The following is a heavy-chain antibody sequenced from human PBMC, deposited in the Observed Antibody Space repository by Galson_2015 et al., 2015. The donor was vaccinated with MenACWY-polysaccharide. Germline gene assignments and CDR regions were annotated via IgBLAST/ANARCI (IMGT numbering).Heavy chain of an antibody. J-gene: IGHJ4*02. V-gene: IGHV3-23*01. Sequence: SLRLSCEASGFTFSSYAMSWVRQAPGKGLEWVSSISGSGGSTHYADSGKGRFTISRDNSKNTLYLQMNSLRVDDTAVYFCARDRVDVEVIRAHTMFDYWGQGVLVTVSS. D-gene: IGHD5-12*01. CDR1: GFTFSSYA. CDR2: ISGSGGST. CDR3: ARDRVDVEVIRAHTMFDY.